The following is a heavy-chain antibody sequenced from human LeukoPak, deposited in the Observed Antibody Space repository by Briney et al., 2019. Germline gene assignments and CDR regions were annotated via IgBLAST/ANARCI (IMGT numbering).Heavy chain of an antibody. Sequence: ASVKVSCKASGYTFTSYDINWVRQATGQGLEWMGWMNPNSGNTGYAQKFQGRVTMTRDTSISTAYMELSSLRSEDTAVYYCARTEDIVIVPAALGAFDIWGQGTMVTVSS. V-gene: IGHV1-8*01. D-gene: IGHD2-2*01. CDR3: ARTEDIVIVPAALGAFDI. CDR2: MNPNSGNT. J-gene: IGHJ3*02. CDR1: GYTFTSYD.